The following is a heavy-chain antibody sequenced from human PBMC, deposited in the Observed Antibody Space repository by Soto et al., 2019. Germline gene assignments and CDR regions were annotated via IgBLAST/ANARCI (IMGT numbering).Heavy chain of an antibody. D-gene: IGHD5-18*01. J-gene: IGHJ6*02. CDR3: ARDLGTALVGFDYGMDV. CDR2: IKKDGSDK. Sequence: EVQVVESGGGLVQPGGSLKLSCVASGFTFSNYWMSWVRQAPGKGLEWVANIKKDGSDKNYVDSVEGRFSIFRDNAKNSLHLQMYRLRAEDTAVYYCARDLGTALVGFDYGMDVWGQGTTVTVSS. CDR1: GFTFSNYW. V-gene: IGHV3-7*01.